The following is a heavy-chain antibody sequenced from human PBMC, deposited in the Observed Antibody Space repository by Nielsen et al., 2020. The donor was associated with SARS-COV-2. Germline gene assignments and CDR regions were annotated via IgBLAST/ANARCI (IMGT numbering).Heavy chain of an antibody. Sequence: GESLKISCTGSGYSFTTYWINWVRQIPGKGLEWMGRIDPGDSYTTYSPSFQGHVTFSVDKSIGAAYLQLRGLKASDTAIYFCVRAHYYATQGYAFDYWGQGTLLTVSS. CDR2: IDPGDSYT. V-gene: IGHV5-10-1*01. CDR3: VRAHYYATQGYAFDY. CDR1: GYSFTTYW. D-gene: IGHD3-10*01. J-gene: IGHJ4*02.